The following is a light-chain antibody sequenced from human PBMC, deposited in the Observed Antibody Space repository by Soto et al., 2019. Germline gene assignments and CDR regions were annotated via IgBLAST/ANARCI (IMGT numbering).Light chain of an antibody. V-gene: IGKV1-5*03. CDR2: KAS. Sequence: IPMTQSPSTGYHPVESRVTMTCRASQSISSWLAWYQQKPGKAPKLLIYKASSLESGFPSRVSGSGSWTEFTLTISSLQPDEFATYYCQQYNSYPWTYGQGTKVDIK. J-gene: IGKJ1*01. CDR3: QQYNSYPWT. CDR1: QSISSW.